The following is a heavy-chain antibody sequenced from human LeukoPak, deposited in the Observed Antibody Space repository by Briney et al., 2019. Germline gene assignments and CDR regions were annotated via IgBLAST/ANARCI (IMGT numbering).Heavy chain of an antibody. J-gene: IGHJ3*02. CDR3: ARDSHPYCSSTSCYFYGSAFGI. Sequence: PGGSLRLSCAASGFTFSSYSMNWVRQAPGKGLEWVSSISSSSSYIYYADSVKGRFTISRDNTKNSLYLQMNRLRAEDTAVYYCARDSHPYCSSTSCYFYGSAFGIWGQGTMVTVSS. CDR1: GFTFSSYS. D-gene: IGHD2-2*01. V-gene: IGHV3-21*01. CDR2: ISSSSSYI.